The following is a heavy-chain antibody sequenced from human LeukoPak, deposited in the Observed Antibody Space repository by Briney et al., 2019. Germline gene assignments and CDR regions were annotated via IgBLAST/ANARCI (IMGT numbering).Heavy chain of an antibody. J-gene: IGHJ4*02. CDR3: ARAPRPFDNSDYYFDY. CDR2: IYSDSSA. CDR1: GVTVNYNF. D-gene: IGHD3-22*01. V-gene: IGHV3-53*01. Sequence: GGSLRLSCAASGVTVNYNFMNWVRQAPGKGLEWVSVIYSDSSADYADSVKGRFTISRDDAQNTLYLQMNSLRAGDTAVYYCARAPRPFDNSDYYFDYWGQGSLVTVSS.